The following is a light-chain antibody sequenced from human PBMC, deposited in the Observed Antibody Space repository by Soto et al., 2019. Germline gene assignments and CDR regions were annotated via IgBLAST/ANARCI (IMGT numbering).Light chain of an antibody. J-gene: IGKJ2*01. CDR3: QQYGSSSPAT. CDR1: QSVSSRY. Sequence: DIVLTQSPGTLSLSPGERATLSCRASQSVSSRYLAWYQQKPGQAPRLLLYGASNRATGIPDRFSGSGSGTDFTLTISRLEAEDFAVYYCQQYGSSSPATFGQGTKLDIK. CDR2: GAS. V-gene: IGKV3-20*01.